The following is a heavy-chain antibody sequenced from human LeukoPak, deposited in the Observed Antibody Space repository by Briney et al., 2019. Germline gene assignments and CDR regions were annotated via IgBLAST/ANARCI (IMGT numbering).Heavy chain of an antibody. J-gene: IGHJ4*02. V-gene: IGHV4-59*01. CDR2: IYYSGST. CDR1: GGSISSYY. D-gene: IGHD3-22*01. Sequence: PSETLSLTCTVSGGSISSYYWSWIRQPPGKGLEWIGYIYYSGSTNYNPSLKSRVTTSVDTSKNQFSLKLSSVTAADTAVYYCARVTYYYDSSGYSHRVFDYWGQGTLVTVSS. CDR3: ARVTYYYDSSGYSHRVFDY.